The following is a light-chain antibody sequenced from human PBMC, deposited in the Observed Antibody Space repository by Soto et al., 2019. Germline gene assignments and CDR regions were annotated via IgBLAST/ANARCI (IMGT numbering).Light chain of an antibody. Sequence: QSVLTQPASVSASPGQSIAISCTGTSSDVGGYTFVSWYQQHPGKAPKLMIYDVSNRPSGISNRFSGSKSGNTASLTISGLQAEDEADYYCNSFTSSNTYVFGTGTKVTVL. J-gene: IGLJ1*01. CDR1: SSDVGGYTF. V-gene: IGLV2-14*01. CDR2: DVS. CDR3: NSFTSSNTYV.